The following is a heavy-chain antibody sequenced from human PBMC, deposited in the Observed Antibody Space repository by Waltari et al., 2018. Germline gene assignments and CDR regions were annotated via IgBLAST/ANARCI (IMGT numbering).Heavy chain of an antibody. CDR2: IYYSGST. Sequence: QLQLQESGPGLVKPSETLSLTCPVSGCSISSSSYYWGWIRQPPGKGLGWIGSIYYSGSTYYNPSLKSRVTISVDTSKNQFSLKLSSVTAADTAVYYCTAITTTNLSFDYWGQGTLVTVSS. V-gene: IGHV4-39*07. CDR3: TAITTTNLSFDY. CDR1: GCSISSSSYY. J-gene: IGHJ4*02.